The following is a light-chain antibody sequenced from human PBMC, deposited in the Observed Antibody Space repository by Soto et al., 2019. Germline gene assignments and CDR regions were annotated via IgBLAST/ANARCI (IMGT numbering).Light chain of an antibody. CDR3: QQYNTYPWT. CDR1: QSISSW. Sequence: DIQMTQSPSTLSASVGDRVTITCPASQSISSWLAWYQQKPGKAPKLLIYDASSLESGVPSRFSGSGSGTEFTLTIRSLQPDDFATYYCQQYNTYPWTFGQGIKGDIK. V-gene: IGKV1-5*01. J-gene: IGKJ1*01. CDR2: DAS.